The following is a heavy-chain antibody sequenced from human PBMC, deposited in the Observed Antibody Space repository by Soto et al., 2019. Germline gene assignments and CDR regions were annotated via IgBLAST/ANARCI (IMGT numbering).Heavy chain of an antibody. CDR2: ISAYNGNT. V-gene: IGHV1-18*01. CDR1: GYTFTSYG. J-gene: IGHJ4*02. Sequence: ASVKVSCKASGYTFTSYGISWVRQAPGQGLEWMGWISAYNGNTNYAQKVQGRVTMTTDTSTSTAYMELRSLRSDDTAVYYCARVGTHSVPGGIDYWGQGTLVTVSS. D-gene: IGHD2-2*01. CDR3: ARVGTHSVPGGIDY.